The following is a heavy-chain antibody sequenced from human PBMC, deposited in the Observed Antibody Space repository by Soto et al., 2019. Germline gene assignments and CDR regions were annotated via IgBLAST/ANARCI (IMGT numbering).Heavy chain of an antibody. CDR2: ISSSTSYI. CDR3: ARDKGQGHWFDP. J-gene: IGHJ5*02. CDR1: VFSFSHYS. V-gene: IGHV3-21*01. Sequence: TWWSLRLSCAASVFSFSHYSMNWFRQAPGKGLEWVSSISSSTSYIYYADSVKGRFTISRDNAKNSLYLQMNSLRAEDTAVYYCARDKGQGHWFDPWGQGTLVTVSS.